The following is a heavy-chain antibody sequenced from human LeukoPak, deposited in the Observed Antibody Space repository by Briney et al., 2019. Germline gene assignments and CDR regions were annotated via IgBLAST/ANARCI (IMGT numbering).Heavy chain of an antibody. J-gene: IGHJ4*02. CDR2: TNSDGSST. CDR1: GFTFSSNW. V-gene: IGHV3-74*01. Sequence: GGSRRLSCAASGFTFSSNWMHWVRQAPGKGLVWVSRTNSDGSSTSYANSAKGRFTISRDNAKNTLYLQMNSLRAEDTAVYYCARGLGDYDYWGQGTLVTVSS. CDR3: ARGLGDYDY. D-gene: IGHD4-17*01.